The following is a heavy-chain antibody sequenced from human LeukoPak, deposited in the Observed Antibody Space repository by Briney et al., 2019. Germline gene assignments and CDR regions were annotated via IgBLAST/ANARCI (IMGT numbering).Heavy chain of an antibody. V-gene: IGHV3-23*01. CDR1: GFTFSSYA. D-gene: IGHD2-2*01. J-gene: IGHJ4*02. Sequence: GGSLRLSCAASGFTFSSYALSWVRQAPGKGLEWVSAISGSGGSTYYADSVKGRFTISRDNSKNTLYLQMNSLRAEDTAVYYCAKAPSAYCSSTSCYLDYWGQGTLVTVSS. CDR2: ISGSGGST. CDR3: AKAPSAYCSSTSCYLDY.